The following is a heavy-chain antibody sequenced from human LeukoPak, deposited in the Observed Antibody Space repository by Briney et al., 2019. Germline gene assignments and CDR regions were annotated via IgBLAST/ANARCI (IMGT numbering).Heavy chain of an antibody. Sequence: GGSLRLSCAASGFTFSSYSMNWVRQAPGKGLEWVSYISSSSSTIYYANSVKGRFTISRDNAKNSLYLQMNSLRVEDTALYYCVKVRAHWYYFDTWGQGTLVTVSS. V-gene: IGHV3-48*04. J-gene: IGHJ4*02. CDR1: GFTFSSYS. CDR3: VKVRAHWYYFDT. CDR2: ISSSSSTI. D-gene: IGHD2-8*02.